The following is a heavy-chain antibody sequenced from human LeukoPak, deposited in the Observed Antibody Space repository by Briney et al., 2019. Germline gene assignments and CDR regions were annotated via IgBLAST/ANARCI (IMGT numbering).Heavy chain of an antibody. CDR3: ARYGGNVVVPAVLDY. V-gene: IGHV4-34*01. CDR1: GGSFSGYY. J-gene: IGHJ4*02. CDR2: INHSGST. D-gene: IGHD2-2*01. Sequence: SETLSLTCAVYGGSFSGYYWSWIRQPPGKGLEWIGEINHSGSTNYNPSLKSRVTISVDTSKNQFSLKLSSVPAADTAVYYCARYGGNVVVPAVLDYWGQGTLVTVSS.